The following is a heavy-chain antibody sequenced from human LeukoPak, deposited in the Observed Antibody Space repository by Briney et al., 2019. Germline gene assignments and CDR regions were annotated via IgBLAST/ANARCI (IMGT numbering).Heavy chain of an antibody. D-gene: IGHD2-21*02. CDR1: GFTFSSYA. CDR3: AKGELAYCGGDCSTPSAEYFQH. Sequence: PGGSLRLSCAASGFTFSSYAMSWVRQAPGKGLEWVSAISGSGGSTYYADSVKGRFTISRDNSKNTLYLQMNSLRAEDTAVYYCAKGELAYCGGDCSTPSAEYFQHWGQGTLVTVSS. J-gene: IGHJ1*01. CDR2: ISGSGGST. V-gene: IGHV3-23*01.